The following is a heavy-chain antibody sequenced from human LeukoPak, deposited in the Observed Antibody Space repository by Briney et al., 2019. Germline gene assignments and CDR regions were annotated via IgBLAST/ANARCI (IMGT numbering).Heavy chain of an antibody. CDR3: ARGPWYSSSWYGWFDS. CDR2: INHSGST. Sequence: SETLSLTCAVYGGSFSGYYWSWIRQPPGKGLEWIGEINHSGSTNYNPSLKSRVTISVDTSKNQFSLKLSSVTAADTAVYYCARGPWYSSSWYGWFDSWGQGTLVTVSS. D-gene: IGHD6-13*01. V-gene: IGHV4-34*01. J-gene: IGHJ5*01. CDR1: GGSFSGYY.